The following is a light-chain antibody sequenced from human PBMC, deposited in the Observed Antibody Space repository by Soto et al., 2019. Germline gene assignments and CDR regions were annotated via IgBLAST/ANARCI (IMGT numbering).Light chain of an antibody. CDR1: SSDVGTYDF. Sequence: QSVLPQPRSVSSSPGQSVTISCTGTSSDVGTYDFVSLYQQHPGKAPRLMIFDVSERPSGVPDRFSGSKSGNTASLTISGLQAEDEADYYCCLYAVTFYVFGNGTKGTVL. CDR2: DVS. CDR3: CLYAVTFYV. J-gene: IGLJ1*01. V-gene: IGLV2-11*01.